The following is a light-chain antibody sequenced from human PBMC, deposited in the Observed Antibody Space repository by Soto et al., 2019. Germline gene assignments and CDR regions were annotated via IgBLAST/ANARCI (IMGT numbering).Light chain of an antibody. CDR1: QSISSW. J-gene: IGKJ2*01. CDR3: QQYNSYLYT. Sequence: DIQMTQYPSTLSASVGDRVTITCRASQSISSWLAWYQHKPGKAPKLLIYKASSLESGVPSRFSGSGSGTEFTLTISSLQPDEFATYYCQQYNSYLYTFGQGTKLEIK. CDR2: KAS. V-gene: IGKV1-5*03.